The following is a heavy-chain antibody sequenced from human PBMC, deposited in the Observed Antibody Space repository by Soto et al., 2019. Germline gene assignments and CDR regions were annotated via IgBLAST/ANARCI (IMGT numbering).Heavy chain of an antibody. V-gene: IGHV3-30-3*01. D-gene: IGHD2-2*01. J-gene: IGHJ4*02. CDR3: ARARLDTPALEY. CDR1: GFSFRSYA. Sequence: QVRLVESGGGAVQPGRSLRLSCAASGFSFRSYAMHWVRQAPGKGLEWVAVMSYDGSDKDYADSVKGRFTISRDNSKNTLYLQMSSLRAEDTAVYYCARARLDTPALEYWGQGTLVTVSS. CDR2: MSYDGSDK.